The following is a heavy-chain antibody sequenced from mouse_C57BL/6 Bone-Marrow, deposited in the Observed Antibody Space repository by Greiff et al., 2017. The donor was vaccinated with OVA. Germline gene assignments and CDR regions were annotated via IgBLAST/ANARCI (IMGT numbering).Heavy chain of an antibody. Sequence: EVQVVESGGGLVKPGGSLKLSCAASGFTFSSYAMSWVRQTPEKRLEWVATISDGGSYTYYPDNVKGRFTISRDNAKNNLYLQMSHLKSEDTAMYYCARGGRLNYAMDYWGQGTSVTVSS. J-gene: IGHJ4*01. D-gene: IGHD3-2*02. CDR2: ISDGGSYT. CDR3: ARGGRLNYAMDY. V-gene: IGHV5-4*01. CDR1: GFTFSSYA.